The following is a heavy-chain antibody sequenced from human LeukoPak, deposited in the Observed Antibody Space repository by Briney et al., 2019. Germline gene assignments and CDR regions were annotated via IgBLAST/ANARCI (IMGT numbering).Heavy chain of an antibody. Sequence: PGRSLRLSCAASGFTFSSYAMHWVRQAPGKGLEWVAVISYDGCNKYYADSVKGRFTISRDNSKNTLYLQMNSLRAEDTAVYYCARGSYDILTGYPYYFDYWGQGTLVTVSS. CDR1: GFTFSSYA. CDR2: ISYDGCNK. V-gene: IGHV3-30*04. CDR3: ARGSYDILTGYPYYFDY. J-gene: IGHJ4*02. D-gene: IGHD3-9*01.